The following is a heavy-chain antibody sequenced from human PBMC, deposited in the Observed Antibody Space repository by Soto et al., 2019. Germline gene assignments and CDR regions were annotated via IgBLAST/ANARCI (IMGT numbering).Heavy chain of an antibody. CDR1: GYTFTYNG. D-gene: IGHD5-18*01. V-gene: IGHV1-18*04. CDR3: ARGRGYSYAEDPLQN. J-gene: IGHJ3*01. Sequence: QVQLVQSGGEMKKPGASMRVSCKTSGYTFTYNGITWVRQAPGQGLEWMGWISAHNGNTKSAEKFQGRFTMTTDTSTSTAHMELTSLTSDDTAVYYCARGRGYSYAEDPLQNWGQVTMVIVSS. CDR2: ISAHNGNT.